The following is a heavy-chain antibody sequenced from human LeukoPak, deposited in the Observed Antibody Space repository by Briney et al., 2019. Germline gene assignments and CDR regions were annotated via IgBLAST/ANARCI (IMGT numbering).Heavy chain of an antibody. D-gene: IGHD6-13*01. CDR1: GFSFSGYW. CDR2: IKQDGSEK. J-gene: IGHJ4*02. CDR3: AREWQGGIAAAGTRIEGDY. V-gene: IGHV3-7*01. Sequence: GGSLRPSCAVSGFSFSGYWMTWVRQAPGKGLEWVANIKQDGSEKNYVDSVKGRFTISRDNAENSLFLQMNSLRVEDTAVYYCAREWQGGIAAAGTRIEGDYWGQGTLVAVSS.